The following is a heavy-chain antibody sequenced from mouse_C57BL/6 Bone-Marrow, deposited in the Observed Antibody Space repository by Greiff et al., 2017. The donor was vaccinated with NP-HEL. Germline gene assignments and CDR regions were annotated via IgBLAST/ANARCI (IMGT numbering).Heavy chain of an antibody. D-gene: IGHD3-1*01. Sequence: QVQLKESGAELVRPGTSVKVSCKASGYTFTNYLIEWVKQRPGQGLEWIGVINPGSGGTNYKEKVKGKATMTADKSSSTAYMQLSSLTSEDSAVYFCARCSQGGLDDWGQGTSVTVSS. CDR3: ARCSQGGLDD. CDR1: GYTFTNYL. V-gene: IGHV1-54*01. CDR2: INPGSGGT. J-gene: IGHJ4*01.